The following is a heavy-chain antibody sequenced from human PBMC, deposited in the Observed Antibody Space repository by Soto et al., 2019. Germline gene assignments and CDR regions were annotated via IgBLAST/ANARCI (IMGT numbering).Heavy chain of an antibody. D-gene: IGHD2-21*01. CDR2: ISYDGSNK. V-gene: IGHV3-30-3*01. J-gene: IGHJ4*02. Sequence: GGSLRLSCEAAGFTFSSHAMHWVRQAPGKGLEWVAVISYDGSNKYYADSVKGRFIISRDNSKNTLYLQMDSLRVDDTAVYYCARAEFLFDYWGQGALVTVSS. CDR3: ARAEFLFDY. CDR1: GFTFSSHA.